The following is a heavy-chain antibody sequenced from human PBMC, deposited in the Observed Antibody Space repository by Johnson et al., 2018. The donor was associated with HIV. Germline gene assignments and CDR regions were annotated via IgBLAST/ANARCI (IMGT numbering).Heavy chain of an antibody. CDR1: GFTVSSNY. D-gene: IGHD3/OR15-3a*01. Sequence: VQLVESGGGLVQPGGSLRLSCAASGFTVSSNYMSWVRQAPGKGLEWVSVIYSGGSTYYADSVKGRFSISRDNAKDSLYLQMNSLKTEDTALYYCARVTIFGLSKVDGFDIWGQGTMVTVSS. CDR2: IYSGGST. V-gene: IGHV3-66*02. J-gene: IGHJ3*02. CDR3: ARVTIFGLSKVDGFDI.